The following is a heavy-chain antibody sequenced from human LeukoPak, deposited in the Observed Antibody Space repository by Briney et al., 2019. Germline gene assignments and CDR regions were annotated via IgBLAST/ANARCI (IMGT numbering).Heavy chain of an antibody. J-gene: IGHJ5*02. CDR2: IYYSGGT. CDR1: GGSISSYY. V-gene: IGHV4-59*01. D-gene: IGHD3-10*01. CDR3: ARVWMYYGSGRRGWFDP. Sequence: PSETLSLTCTDSGGSISSYYWSWIRQPPGKGLEWIGYIYYSGGTNYNPSLKSRVTISVDTSKNQFSLKLSSVTAADTAVYYCARVWMYYGSGRRGWFDPWGQGTLVTVSS.